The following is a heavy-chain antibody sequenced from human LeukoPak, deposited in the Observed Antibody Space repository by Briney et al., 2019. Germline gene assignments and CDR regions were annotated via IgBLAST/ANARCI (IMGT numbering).Heavy chain of an antibody. Sequence: PGGSLRLSCAASGFTFSSYAMSWVRQAPGKGLEWVSAISGSGGSTYSADSVKGRFTISRDNSKNTLYLQMNSLRAEDTAVYYCAKGIGVLLWFGFDYWGQGTLVTVSS. D-gene: IGHD3-10*01. V-gene: IGHV3-23*01. CDR2: ISGSGGST. J-gene: IGHJ4*02. CDR3: AKGIGVLLWFGFDY. CDR1: GFTFSSYA.